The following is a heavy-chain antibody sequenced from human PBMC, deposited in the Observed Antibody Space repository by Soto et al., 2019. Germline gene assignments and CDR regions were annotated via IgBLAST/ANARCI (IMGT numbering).Heavy chain of an antibody. J-gene: IGHJ4*02. Sequence: ASVKVSCKASGYTFTSYAMHWVRQAPGQRLEWMGWINAGIGDTQYSQDFQGRVTITRDTSASTAYMELSSLRSEDTAVYYWVRDFSIVLVAPGDWGQGTLVPVAS. D-gene: IGHD2-8*01. CDR2: INAGIGDT. CDR3: VRDFSIVLVAPGD. V-gene: IGHV1-3*01. CDR1: GYTFTSYA.